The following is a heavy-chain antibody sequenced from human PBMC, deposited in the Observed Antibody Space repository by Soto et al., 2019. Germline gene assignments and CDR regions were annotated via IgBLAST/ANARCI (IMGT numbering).Heavy chain of an antibody. CDR3: AIGQGGTNY. CDR1: GGSFNPYY. CDR2: IQQGGGT. D-gene: IGHD3-16*01. J-gene: IGHJ4*02. Sequence: QVQVQQWGAGLLKPSETLSLTCAVYGGSFNPYYWSWVRQPPGKGLEWIAEIQQGGGTYYNPSLKSRIVISLDTSKSQFSLNLNSVNDAETVVYYCAIGQGGTNYWGQGSLVIVSS. V-gene: IGHV4-34*02.